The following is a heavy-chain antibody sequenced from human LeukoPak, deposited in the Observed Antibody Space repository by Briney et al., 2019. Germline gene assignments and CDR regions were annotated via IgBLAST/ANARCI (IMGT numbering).Heavy chain of an antibody. J-gene: IGHJ4*02. CDR3: ASPEGFTSKLDY. CDR2: FYYTGSA. D-gene: IGHD2-15*01. Sequence: SETLSLTCTVSGDSMSSRNYYWAWIRRPPGKGLERIGSFYYTGSAYYNPSLKSRVTISIDMSKNQFSLKLGAVTAADTAVYYCASPEGFTSKLDYWGQGTLVTVSS. CDR1: GDSMSSRNYY. V-gene: IGHV4-39*01.